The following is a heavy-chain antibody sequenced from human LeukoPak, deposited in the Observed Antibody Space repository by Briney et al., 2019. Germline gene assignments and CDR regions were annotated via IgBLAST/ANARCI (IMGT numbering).Heavy chain of an antibody. J-gene: IGHJ4*02. V-gene: IGHV3-21*01. CDR3: AREDYDSSGYYLFDY. CDR2: ISSSNDYI. Sequence: GGSLRLSCAASGFTFSSYNMNWVRQAPGKGLEGVSWISSSNDYIYYADSVKGRFTISRDNAKNTLYLQMNSLRAEDTAVYYCAREDYDSSGYYLFDYWGQGTLVTVSS. CDR1: GFTFSSYN. D-gene: IGHD3-22*01.